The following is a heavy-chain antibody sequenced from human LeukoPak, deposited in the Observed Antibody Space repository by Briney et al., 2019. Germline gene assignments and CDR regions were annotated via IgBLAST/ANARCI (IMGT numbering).Heavy chain of an antibody. CDR2: ISSSSSTI. D-gene: IGHD1-14*01. J-gene: IGHJ3*02. CDR3: ARDGGGNPDAFDI. Sequence: GGSLRLSCAASGFTFSSYSMNWVRQAPGKGLEWVSYISSSSSTIYYADSVKGRFTISRDNAKNSLYLQMNSLRAEDTAVYYCARDGGGNPDAFDIWGQGTMVTVSS. CDR1: GFTFSSYS. V-gene: IGHV3-48*01.